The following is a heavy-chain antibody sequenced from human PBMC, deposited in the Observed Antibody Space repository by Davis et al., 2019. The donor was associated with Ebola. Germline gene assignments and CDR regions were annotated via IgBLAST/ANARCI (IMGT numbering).Heavy chain of an antibody. CDR3: ARHVRFRGNRGYYFDY. D-gene: IGHD3-10*02. CDR1: GFSLSTSGMC. Sequence: SGPTLVKPTQTLTLTCTFSGFSLSTSGMCVSWIRQPPGKGLEWIGSIYYSGSTYYNPSLKSRVTISVDTSKNQFSLKLSSVTAADTAVYYCARHVRFRGNRGYYFDYWGQGTLVTVSS. J-gene: IGHJ4*02. CDR2: IYYSGST. V-gene: IGHV4-39*01.